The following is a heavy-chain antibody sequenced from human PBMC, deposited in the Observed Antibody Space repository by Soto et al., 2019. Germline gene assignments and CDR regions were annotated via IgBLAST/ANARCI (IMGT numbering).Heavy chain of an antibody. V-gene: IGHV1-18*01. CDR2: IRAYNGNK. J-gene: IGHJ6*02. CDR3: ARDIVVVPAAIGYYGMDV. D-gene: IGHD2-2*01. Sequence: QVKLVQSGAEVKKPGASVKVSCKASGYTFTSYGISWVRQAPGQGLEWMGWIRAYNGNKNYAQKLQGRVTMTTDTCTSTAYMELRSLRSDDTAGYYCARDIVVVPAAIGYYGMDVWGQGTTVTVSS. CDR1: GYTFTSYG.